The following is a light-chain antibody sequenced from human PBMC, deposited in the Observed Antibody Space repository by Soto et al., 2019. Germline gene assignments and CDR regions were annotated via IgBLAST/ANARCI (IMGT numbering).Light chain of an antibody. CDR3: QQYGSSPEA. J-gene: IGKJ3*01. V-gene: IGKV3-20*01. Sequence: EIVLTQSPGTLSLSPGERATLSCRASQSVSSSYLAWYQQKPGQAPRLLIYGSSSRATGIPERFSGSGSGTDFTLTISRLEPEDCAVYYCQQYGSSPEAFGPGTKVHIQ. CDR1: QSVSSSY. CDR2: GSS.